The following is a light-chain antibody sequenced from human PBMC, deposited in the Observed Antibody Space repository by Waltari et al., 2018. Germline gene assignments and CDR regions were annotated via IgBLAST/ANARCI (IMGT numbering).Light chain of an antibody. CDR1: QSVNAY. J-gene: IGKJ2*01. CDR3: QQCNDWPQYT. Sequence: EIVMTQSPATLSVSPGERATLSCRASQSVNAYVAWYQHKPGQAPRLLIYGASTRATGIPARFSGSGSGTEFTLTISSLQSEDSAVYYCQQCNDWPQYTFGQGTKLEIK. CDR2: GAS. V-gene: IGKV3-15*01.